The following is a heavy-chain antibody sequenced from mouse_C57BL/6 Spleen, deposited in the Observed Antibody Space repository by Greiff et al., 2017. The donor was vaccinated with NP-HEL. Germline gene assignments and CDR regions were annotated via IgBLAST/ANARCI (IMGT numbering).Heavy chain of an antibody. CDR3: ARPYYGSSYLYWYFYV. CDR2: IDPEDGET. J-gene: IGHJ1*03. CDR1: GFNIKDYY. D-gene: IGHD1-1*01. Sequence: VQLQQSGAELVKPGASVKLSCTASGFNIKDYYMHWVKQRTEQGLEWIGRIDPEDGETQYAPKFQGKATITADTSSNTAYLQLSSLTSEDTAVYYCARPYYGSSYLYWYFYVWGTGTTVTVSS. V-gene: IGHV14-2*01.